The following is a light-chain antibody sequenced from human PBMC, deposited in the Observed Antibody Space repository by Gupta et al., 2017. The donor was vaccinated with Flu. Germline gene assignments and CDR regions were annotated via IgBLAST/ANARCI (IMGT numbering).Light chain of an antibody. V-gene: IGKV1-27*01. CDR1: QGISNY. Sequence: DIQMTQSPSSLSASVGDRVTITCRASQGISNYLAWYQQRPGKVPKLLIYGASTVQSGVPSRFSGSGSGTEFTLTITSLQPEDVATYYCQNKNSIPVTFGRGTKVDI. J-gene: IGKJ4*01. CDR3: QNKNSIPVT. CDR2: GAS.